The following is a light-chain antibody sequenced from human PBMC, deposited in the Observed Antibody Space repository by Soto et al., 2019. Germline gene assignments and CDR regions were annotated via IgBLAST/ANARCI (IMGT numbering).Light chain of an antibody. CDR3: SSYTSSSTTV. CDR2: DVS. CDR1: SSDVGGYNH. Sequence: QSVLTQPASVSGSPGQSITISCTGTSSDVGGYNHVSWYQQHPDKAPKLLIYDVSDRPSGVSNRFSGSKSGNTASLTISGLQAEDEADYYCSSYTSSSTTVFGGGTQLTVL. V-gene: IGLV2-14*03. J-gene: IGLJ7*01.